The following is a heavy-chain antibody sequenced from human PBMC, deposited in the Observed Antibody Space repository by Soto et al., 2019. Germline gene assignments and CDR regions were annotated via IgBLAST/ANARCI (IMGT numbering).Heavy chain of an antibody. CDR2: ISAYNGNT. D-gene: IGHD6-6*01. Sequence: QVQLLQSGAEVKKPGASVKVSCKASGYTFTNYGITWVRQAPGQGLEWMGWISAYNGNTHYPQRLQGRVTMTTDTSTSTAYMELRGLRSDDTAVYYWARVRQLVGYFYYYIDVWGKGTTVTVSS. J-gene: IGHJ6*03. V-gene: IGHV1-18*01. CDR3: ARVRQLVGYFYYYIDV. CDR1: GYTFTNYG.